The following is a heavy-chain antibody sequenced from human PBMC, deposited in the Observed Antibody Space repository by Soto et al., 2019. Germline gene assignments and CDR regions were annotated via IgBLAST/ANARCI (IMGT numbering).Heavy chain of an antibody. J-gene: IGHJ6*02. CDR2: IYHSGST. Sequence: PSETLSLTCAVSGGSISSRNWWSWVRQPPGKGLEWIGEIYHSGSTNYNPSLKSRVTISVDTSKNQFSLGLSSVTAADTAVYFCAIDRGIDRRSSGGGYGMDVWGQGTTVTVSS. V-gene: IGHV4-4*02. D-gene: IGHD3-16*01. CDR3: AIDRGIDRRSSGGGYGMDV. CDR1: GGSISSRNW.